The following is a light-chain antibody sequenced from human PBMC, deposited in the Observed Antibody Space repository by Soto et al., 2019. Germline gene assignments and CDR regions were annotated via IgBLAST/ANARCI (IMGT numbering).Light chain of an antibody. Sequence: DIVMTQSPLSLPVTPGEPASISCRSSQSPLHSNGYNFLDWYLQKPGQSTQLLIYMGSNRASGVPDRFSGSGSGTDYTLKISRGEAEDVGVYYCMQALQTPRTFGQGTKVEIK. CDR3: MQALQTPRT. CDR2: MGS. CDR1: QSPLHSNGYNF. J-gene: IGKJ1*01. V-gene: IGKV2-28*01.